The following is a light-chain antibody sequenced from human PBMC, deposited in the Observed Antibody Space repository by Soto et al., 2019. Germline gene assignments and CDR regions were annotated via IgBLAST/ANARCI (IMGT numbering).Light chain of an antibody. V-gene: IGKV3-20*01. J-gene: IGKJ4*01. Sequence: EVVLTQSPGTLSLSPGERATLSCRASQSFSSSNLAWYQLKPGQPPKLIVYSASRRATGIPDRFSGSGSGTDFTLTISRLEPEDFALYYCQRYGGSPPVTFGGGTKVDIK. CDR1: QSFSSSN. CDR2: SAS. CDR3: QRYGGSPPVT.